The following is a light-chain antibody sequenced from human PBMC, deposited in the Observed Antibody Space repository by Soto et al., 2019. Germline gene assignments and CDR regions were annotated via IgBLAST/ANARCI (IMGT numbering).Light chain of an antibody. CDR1: QSVSSTY. CDR2: AAS. J-gene: IGKJ4*01. V-gene: IGKV3-20*01. CDR3: QQYGSSPALT. Sequence: EIVLTQSPGTLSLSPGERATLSCRASQSVSSTYLGWYQQKPGQAPRLLIYAASRRATGIPDRFSGSGSGTDFTLTISRLEPEDCAVYYCQQYGSSPALTFGGGTKVEIK.